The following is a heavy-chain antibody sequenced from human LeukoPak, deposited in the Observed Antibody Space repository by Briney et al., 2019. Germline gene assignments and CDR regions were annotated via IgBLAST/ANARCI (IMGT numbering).Heavy chain of an antibody. CDR1: GFTFSSYA. D-gene: IGHD4-17*01. J-gene: IGHJ6*03. Sequence: GGSLRLSCAASGFTFSSYAMSWVRQAPGKGLEWVSAISGSGGSTYYADSVKGRFTISRDNSKNTLYLQMNSLRAEDTAVYYCAKDGDDYGDYVDYYYYYYMDVWGKRTTVTVSS. CDR3: AKDGDDYGDYVDYYYYYYMDV. CDR2: ISGSGGST. V-gene: IGHV3-23*01.